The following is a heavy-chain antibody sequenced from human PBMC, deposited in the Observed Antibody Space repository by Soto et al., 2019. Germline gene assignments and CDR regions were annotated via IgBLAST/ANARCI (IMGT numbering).Heavy chain of an antibody. CDR2: IYNSGTT. D-gene: IGHD3-22*01. CDR1: GGSISSYY. J-gene: IGHJ3*02. V-gene: IGHV4-59*01. CDR3: ARTYDDSGPNSGGYGFDI. Sequence: QVQLQESGPGLVQPSETLSLTCSVSGGSISSYYWSWIRQPPGKGLEWIAYIYNSGTTNYNPSLQCRTTISVDTSKNQFCLKLNSVTAADSAVYYCARTYDDSGPNSGGYGFDIWGQGTMVTVSS.